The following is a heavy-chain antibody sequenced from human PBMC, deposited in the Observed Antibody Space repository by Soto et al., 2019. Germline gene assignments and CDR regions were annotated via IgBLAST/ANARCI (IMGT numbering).Heavy chain of an antibody. V-gene: IGHV3-23*01. CDR2: ISSSGGST. CDR3: MRPAPRGRHYFYFGMDF. Sequence: GGSLRLSCAASGFTFSSYAMSWVRQAPGKGLEWVSGISSSGGSTYYADSVKGRFTTSRDNSKNTLFLRMNRPRVEDTAVYYCMRPAPRGRHYFYFGMDFWGQGTTVTV. D-gene: IGHD3-10*01. CDR1: GFTFSSYA. J-gene: IGHJ6*02.